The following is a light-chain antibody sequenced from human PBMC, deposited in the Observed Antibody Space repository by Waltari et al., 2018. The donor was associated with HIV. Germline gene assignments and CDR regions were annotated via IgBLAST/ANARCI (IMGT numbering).Light chain of an antibody. CDR3: RSYTTSSTPV. CDR1: SSDVGGYNY. Sequence: SPGQLITISCTGTSSDVGGYNYVSWYRQHPGKAPKLMIYEVSNRPSGVSNRFSGSKSGNTASLTISGLQAEDEADYYCRSYTTSSTPVFGGGTKLTVL. V-gene: IGLV2-14*01. J-gene: IGLJ2*01. CDR2: EVS.